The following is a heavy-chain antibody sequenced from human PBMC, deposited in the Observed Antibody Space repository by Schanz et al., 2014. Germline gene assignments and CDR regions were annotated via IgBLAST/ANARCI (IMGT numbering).Heavy chain of an antibody. D-gene: IGHD1-26*01. V-gene: IGHV3-23*01. CDR1: GFTFSLYG. CDR2: MIGSGSSV. Sequence: LSCAASGFTFSLYGMSWVRQAPGKGLEWVSRMIGSGSSVFYAGSVRGRFTISRDNLKNTVYLQMNSLRAGDTGVYYCAKDGRLPHYGTEPDFDYWGQGTRVAVS. J-gene: IGHJ4*02. CDR3: AKDGRLPHYGTEPDFDY.